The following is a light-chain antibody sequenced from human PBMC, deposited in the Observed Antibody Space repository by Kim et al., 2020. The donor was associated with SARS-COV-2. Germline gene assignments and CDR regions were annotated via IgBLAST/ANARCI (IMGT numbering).Light chain of an antibody. CDR2: QDS. CDR3: QAWDSSTAV. Sequence: VSPGQTASIACSGDKLGDKYACWYQQKPGQSPVLVVYQDSKRPAGIPERFSGSNSGNTATLTISGTQAMDEADYYCQAWDSSTAVFGGGTQLTVL. J-gene: IGLJ3*02. CDR1: KLGDKY. V-gene: IGLV3-1*01.